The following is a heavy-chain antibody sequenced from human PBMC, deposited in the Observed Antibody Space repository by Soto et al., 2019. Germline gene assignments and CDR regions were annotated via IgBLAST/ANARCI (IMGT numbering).Heavy chain of an antibody. CDR3: ARDGPVTPYYYYYYGMDV. Sequence: QVQLQESGPGLVKPSQTLSLTCTVSGGSISSGGYYWSWIRQHPGKGLEWIGYIYYSGSTYYNPSLKSRVTISVDTSXXQFXLKLSSVTAADTAVYYCARDGPVTPYYYYYYGMDVWGQGTTVTVSS. CDR2: IYYSGST. V-gene: IGHV4-31*03. D-gene: IGHD5-18*01. CDR1: GGSISSGGYY. J-gene: IGHJ6*02.